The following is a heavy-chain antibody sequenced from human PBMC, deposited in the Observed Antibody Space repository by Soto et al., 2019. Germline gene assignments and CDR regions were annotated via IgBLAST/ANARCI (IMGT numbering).Heavy chain of an antibody. D-gene: IGHD3-10*01. CDR1: GDSISRYY. J-gene: IGHJ6*02. Sequence: QVQLQESGPGLVKPSETLSLTCTVSGDSISRYYWSWIRLSPGKGLEWIGYLYYSGETNYNPSVKSRVTISVDRTKNQFSLKLSSVTAADTAVYYCARDQGGEFLKGSGMAVWGQGTTVTVSS. CDR2: LYYSGET. V-gene: IGHV4-59*01. CDR3: ARDQGGEFLKGSGMAV.